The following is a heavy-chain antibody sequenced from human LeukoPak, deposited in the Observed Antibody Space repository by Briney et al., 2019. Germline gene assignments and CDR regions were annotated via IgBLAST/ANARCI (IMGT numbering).Heavy chain of an antibody. CDR3: ARGYNWGSPTRNFYYLDV. CDR1: GGSISSYY. CDR2: IYTSGST. D-gene: IGHD7-27*01. Sequence: SQTRSLTCTVSGGSISSYYWSWIGEPAGKGLEWIGRIYTSGSTNYNPSLKSRVTMSVDTSKNQFSLKLRSVTAADTAVYYCARGYNWGSPTRNFYYLDVWGKGTTVTVSS. V-gene: IGHV4-4*07. J-gene: IGHJ6*03.